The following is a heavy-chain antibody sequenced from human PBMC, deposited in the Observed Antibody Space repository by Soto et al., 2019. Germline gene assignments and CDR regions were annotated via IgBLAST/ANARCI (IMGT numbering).Heavy chain of an antibody. D-gene: IGHD6-13*01. CDR3: AGGAAADYFDY. J-gene: IGHJ4*02. CDR2: IYSTGST. CDR1: SGSFRTYY. Sequence: SETLSLTCTVSSGSFRTYYWSWIRQPAGKGLEWIGRIYSTGSTLYNPSLKSRITMSVDTSRNQFSLRLSSVTAADTAVYYCAGGAAADYFDYWGQGTVVTVSS. V-gene: IGHV4-4*07.